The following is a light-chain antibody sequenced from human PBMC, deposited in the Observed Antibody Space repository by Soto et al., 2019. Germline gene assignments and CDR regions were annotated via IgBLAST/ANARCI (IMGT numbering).Light chain of an antibody. Sequence: DIQTTQSPSSLSASVGDRLTITCRASQGIRNDLGWYQQKPGKAPKRLIYAAYSLQSGVQSRFSGSGSGTDFTLTIRRLEPEDFAVYYCKQYGSSPLTFGGGTKVDIK. CDR2: AAY. CDR3: KQYGSSPLT. J-gene: IGKJ4*01. CDR1: QGIRND. V-gene: IGKV1-17*01.